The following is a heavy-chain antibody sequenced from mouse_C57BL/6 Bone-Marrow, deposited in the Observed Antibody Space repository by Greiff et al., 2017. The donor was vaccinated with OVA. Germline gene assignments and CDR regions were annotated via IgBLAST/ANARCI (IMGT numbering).Heavy chain of an antibody. J-gene: IGHJ2*01. Sequence: VPLQQSGAELVKPGASVKLSCTASGFTITDYYIHWVKQRTEHGLEWIGRIVPGSGGTKYAAKFRGKATFTADTSSNTAYLQLSSLTSEDTAVYYCASDWDFDYWGQGTTLTVTA. CDR1: GFTITDYY. D-gene: IGHD4-1*01. CDR3: ASDWDFDY. CDR2: IVPGSGGT. V-gene: IGHV14-2*01.